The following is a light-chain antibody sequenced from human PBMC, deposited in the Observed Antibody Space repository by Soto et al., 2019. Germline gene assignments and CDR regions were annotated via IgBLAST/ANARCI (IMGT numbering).Light chain of an antibody. CDR2: DAS. V-gene: IGKV1-5*01. CDR1: QSISSW. J-gene: IGKJ1*01. Sequence: DIQMTQSPSTLSASVGDRVTITCRASQSISSWLAWYQQKPGKAPKLLIYDASSLESGVPSRFSGSGSGTEFTLTISSLQPDDFATYYCQQSYSVPWTFAQGTKVDIK. CDR3: QQSYSVPWT.